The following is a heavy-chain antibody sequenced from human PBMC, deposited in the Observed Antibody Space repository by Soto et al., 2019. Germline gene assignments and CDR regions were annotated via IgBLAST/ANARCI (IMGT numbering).Heavy chain of an antibody. J-gene: IGHJ6*02. CDR3: TQANYDILTGYRLGMDV. CDR1: GGTFSSYA. Sequence: SVKVSCKASGGTFSSYAISWVRQAPGQGLEWMGGIIPIFGTANYAQKFQGRVTITADESTSTAYMELSSLRSEDTAVYYCTQANYDILTGYRLGMDVWGQGTTVTVPS. V-gene: IGHV1-69*13. D-gene: IGHD3-9*01. CDR2: IIPIFGTA.